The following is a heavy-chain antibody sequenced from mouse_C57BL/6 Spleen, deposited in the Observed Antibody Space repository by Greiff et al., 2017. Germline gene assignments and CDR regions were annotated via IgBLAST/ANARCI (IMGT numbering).Heavy chain of an antibody. V-gene: IGHV1-26*01. J-gene: IGHJ1*03. CDR2: INPNNGGT. CDR1: GYTFTDYY. D-gene: IGHD2-3*01. CDR3: ARGYDNLWYFDV. Sequence: VQLQQSGPELVKPGASVKISCKASGYTFTDYYMNWVKQSHGKSLEWIGDINPNNGGTSYNQKFKGKATLTVDKSSSTAYMELRSLTSEDSAVXYCARGYDNLWYFDVWGTGTTVTVSS.